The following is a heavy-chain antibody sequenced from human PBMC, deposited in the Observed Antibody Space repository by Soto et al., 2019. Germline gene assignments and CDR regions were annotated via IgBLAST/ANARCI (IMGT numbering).Heavy chain of an antibody. J-gene: IGHJ6*01. V-gene: IGHV3-30*18. Sequence: GGSLRLSCAASGFTFSSYGMHWVRQAPGKGLEWVAVISYDGSNKYYADSVKGRFTISRDNSKNTLYLQMNSLRAEDTAVYYCSKDQAESFYFFWSGYYWEPRPFYNGTAVWGKGT. CDR2: ISYDGSNK. CDR3: SKDQAESFYFFWSGYYWEPRPFYNGTAV. D-gene: IGHD3-3*01. CDR1: GFTFSSYG.